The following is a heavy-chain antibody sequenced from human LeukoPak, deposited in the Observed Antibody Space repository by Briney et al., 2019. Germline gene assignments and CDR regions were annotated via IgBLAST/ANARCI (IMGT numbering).Heavy chain of an antibody. CDR3: ARARDDDYYYYYMDV. CDR2: IYHSGST. CDR1: GYSISSGYY. Sequence: SETPSLTCTVSGYSISSGYYWGRIRQPPGKGLEWIGSIYHSGSTYYNPSLKSRVTISVDTSKNQFSLKLSSVTAADTAVYYCARARDDDYYYYYMDVWGKGTTVTVSS. J-gene: IGHJ6*03. D-gene: IGHD1-1*01. V-gene: IGHV4-38-2*02.